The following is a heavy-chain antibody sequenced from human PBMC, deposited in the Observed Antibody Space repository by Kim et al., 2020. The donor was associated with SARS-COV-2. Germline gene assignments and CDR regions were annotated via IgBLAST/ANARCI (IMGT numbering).Heavy chain of an antibody. V-gene: IGHV4-39*01. CDR1: GGSISSSSYY. CDR3: ATLNCSGGSGSRRGKAGFDP. D-gene: IGHD2-15*01. CDR2: IYYSGST. J-gene: IGHJ5*02. Sequence: SETLSLTCTVSGGSISSSSYYWGWIRQPPGKGLEWIGSIYYSGSTYYNPSLKSRVTISVDTSKNQFSLKLSSVTAADTAVYYCATLNCSGGSGSRRGKAGFDPWGQGTLVTVSS.